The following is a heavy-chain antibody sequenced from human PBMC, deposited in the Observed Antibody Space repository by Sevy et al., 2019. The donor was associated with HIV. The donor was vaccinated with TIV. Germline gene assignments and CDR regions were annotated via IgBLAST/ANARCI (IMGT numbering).Heavy chain of an antibody. V-gene: IGHV3-33*08. CDR2: IWXDGTIK. CDR1: GFTFSXYV. D-gene: IGHD2-21*02. Sequence: GGSLRLSCAASGFTFSXYVMHWVRQAPGKGLEWVALIWXDGTIKYYADSVKGRFTISRDNSKDTLFLQMNSLTPEDTAVYYCARGGGYCXGDXYXXXYXGXXXLVTVSS. CDR3: ARGGGYCXGDXYXXXY. J-gene: IGHJ4*01.